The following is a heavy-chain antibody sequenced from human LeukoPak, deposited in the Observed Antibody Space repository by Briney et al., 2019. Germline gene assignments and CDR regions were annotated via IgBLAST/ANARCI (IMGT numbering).Heavy chain of an antibody. CDR2: IILIFGTA. V-gene: IGHV1-69*06. Sequence: EASVKVSCKASGGTFSSYAISWVRQAPGQGLEWMGGIILIFGTANYAQKFQGRVTITADKSTSTAYMELSSLRSEDTAVYYCARAVVDTAGFDYWGQGTLVTVSS. D-gene: IGHD5-18*01. CDR3: ARAVVDTAGFDY. J-gene: IGHJ4*02. CDR1: GGTFSSYA.